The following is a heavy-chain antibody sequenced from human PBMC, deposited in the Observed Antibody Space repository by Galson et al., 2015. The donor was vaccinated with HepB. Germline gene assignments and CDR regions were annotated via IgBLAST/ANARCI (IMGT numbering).Heavy chain of an antibody. Sequence: SVKVSCKASGGTFSSYAISWVRQAPGQGLEWMGGIIPIFGTANYAQKFQGRVTITADESTSTAYMELSSLRSEDTAVYYCARDSSIVVHPDYYYYYYMDVWGKGTTVTVSS. V-gene: IGHV1-69*13. D-gene: IGHD2-2*01. J-gene: IGHJ6*03. CDR3: ARDSSIVVHPDYYYYYYMDV. CDR1: GGTFSSYA. CDR2: IIPIFGTA.